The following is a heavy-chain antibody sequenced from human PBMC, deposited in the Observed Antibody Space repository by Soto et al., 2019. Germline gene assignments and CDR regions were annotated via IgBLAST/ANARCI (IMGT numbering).Heavy chain of an antibody. Sequence: GGSLRLSCAASGFTFSSYAMSWVRQAPGKGLEWVSAISGSGGSTYYADSVKGRFTISRDNSKNTLYLQMNSLRAEDTAVYYCAKGYYYGSGSYYKGADAFDIWGQGTMVTVSS. D-gene: IGHD3-10*01. V-gene: IGHV3-23*01. J-gene: IGHJ3*02. CDR2: ISGSGGST. CDR3: AKGYYYGSGSYYKGADAFDI. CDR1: GFTFSSYA.